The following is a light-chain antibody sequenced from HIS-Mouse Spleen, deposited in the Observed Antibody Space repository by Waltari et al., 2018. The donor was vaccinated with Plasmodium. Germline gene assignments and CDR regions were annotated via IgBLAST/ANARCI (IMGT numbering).Light chain of an antibody. CDR1: ALPKKY. CDR3: YSTDISGNHRV. Sequence: SYELTQPPSVSVSPGQTARITCYGDALPKKYDYWYQQKSGQAPVLVIYEDSKRPSGIPARFSDSSSVTMATLTISGAQLEDEADYYCYSTDISGNHRVFGGGTKLTVL. J-gene: IGLJ3*02. V-gene: IGLV3-10*01. CDR2: EDS.